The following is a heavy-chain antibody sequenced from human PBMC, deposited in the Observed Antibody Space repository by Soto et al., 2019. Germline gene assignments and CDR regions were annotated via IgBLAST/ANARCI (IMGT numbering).Heavy chain of an antibody. J-gene: IGHJ4*02. CDR3: AKARCTTSDCYVPDY. D-gene: IGHD2-8*01. CDR2: ITRSGGRP. CDR1: GFSFSSFT. Sequence: EVQLLESGGGLVQPGGSLRLSCVASGFSFSSFTMAWVRQAPGKGLEWVSAITRSGGRPSYADSVQGRFSISRDNPSNTLYLQVNSLRGEDTAVYYCAKARCTTSDCYVPDYWGQGTLVIVSS. V-gene: IGHV3-23*01.